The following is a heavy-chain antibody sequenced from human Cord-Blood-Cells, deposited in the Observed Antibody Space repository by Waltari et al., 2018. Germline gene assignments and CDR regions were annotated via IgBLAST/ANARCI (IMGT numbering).Heavy chain of an antibody. CDR3: ARGESNSGSYDY. D-gene: IGHD1-26*01. Sequence: QVQLVQSGAEVKKPGPSVTVSCQASGGTFSSYATSWVRQAPGQGLEWMGGIIPIFGTANYAQKFQGRVTITADESTSTAYMELSSLRSEDTAVYYCARGESNSGSYDYWGQGTLVTVSS. CDR1: GGTFSSYA. CDR2: IIPIFGTA. V-gene: IGHV1-69*12. J-gene: IGHJ4*02.